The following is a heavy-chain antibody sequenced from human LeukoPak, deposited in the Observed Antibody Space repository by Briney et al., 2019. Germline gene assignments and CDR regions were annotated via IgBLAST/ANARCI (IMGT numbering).Heavy chain of an antibody. V-gene: IGHV4-34*01. D-gene: IGHD2-15*01. CDR1: GGSFSGYY. J-gene: IGHJ5*02. Sequence: PSETLSLTCAVYGGSFSGYYWSWIRQPPGKGLEWIGEINHSGSTNYNSSLKSRVTISVDTSKNQFSLKLSSVTAADTAVYYCAREVAPGWFDPWGQGTLVTVSS. CDR2: INHSGST. CDR3: AREVAPGWFDP.